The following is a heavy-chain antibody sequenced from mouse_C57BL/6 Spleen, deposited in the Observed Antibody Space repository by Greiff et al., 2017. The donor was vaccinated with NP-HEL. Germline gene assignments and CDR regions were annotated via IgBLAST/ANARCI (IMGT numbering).Heavy chain of an antibody. CDR2: IYPGSGST. J-gene: IGHJ2*01. Sequence: VQLKQPGAELVKPGASVKMSCKASGYTFTSYWITWVKQRPGQGLEWIGDIYPGSGSTNYNEKFKSKATLTVDTSSSTAYMQLSSLTSEDSAVYYWARETTVVAPFDYWGQGTTLTVSS. CDR3: ARETTVVAPFDY. D-gene: IGHD1-1*01. CDR1: GYTFTSYW. V-gene: IGHV1-55*01.